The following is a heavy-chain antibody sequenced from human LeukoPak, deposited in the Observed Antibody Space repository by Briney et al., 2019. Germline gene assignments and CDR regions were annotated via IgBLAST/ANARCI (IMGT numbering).Heavy chain of an antibody. CDR2: IGYYGSNK. J-gene: IGHJ3*02. V-gene: IGHV3-33*01. D-gene: IGHD2-15*01. Sequence: PGGSLRLSCAASGFTFSRYGMHWGRQAPGKGRERVVDIGYYGSNKYYADSVKGRFTISRDNSKNTLYLQMTSLRAEDTAVYYCARDCSGGSCLDAFDIWGQGTMVTVSS. CDR1: GFTFSRYG. CDR3: ARDCSGGSCLDAFDI.